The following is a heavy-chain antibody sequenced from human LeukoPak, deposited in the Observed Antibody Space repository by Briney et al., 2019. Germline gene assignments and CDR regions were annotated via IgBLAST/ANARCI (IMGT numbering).Heavy chain of an antibody. CDR3: TKVTSTGSCYQSDY. Sequence: PGGSLRLSCAASGFTFSSYAMTWVRQAPGMGLEWVSGLSGSGGSPYYADSVKGRFTISRDNSKNTLFLQMNSLRAEDTAIYYCTKVTSTGSCYQSDYWGQGTLVTVSS. J-gene: IGHJ4*02. CDR1: GFTFSSYA. CDR2: LSGSGGSP. D-gene: IGHD2-15*01. V-gene: IGHV3-23*01.